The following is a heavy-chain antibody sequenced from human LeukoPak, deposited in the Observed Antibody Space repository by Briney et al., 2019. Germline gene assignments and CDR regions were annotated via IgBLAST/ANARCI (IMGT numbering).Heavy chain of an antibody. V-gene: IGHV5-51*01. CDR2: IYPGDSDT. CDR3: ARGELVLDY. J-gene: IGHJ4*02. D-gene: IGHD6-13*01. CDR1: GYSFHKYW. Sequence: GESLKISCKGSGYSFHKYWIDLERQMPGKGLEWMVIIYPGDSDTRYSPSFQGQVTISADKSISTAYLQWSSLKASDTAMYFCARGELVLDYWGQGTLVTVSS.